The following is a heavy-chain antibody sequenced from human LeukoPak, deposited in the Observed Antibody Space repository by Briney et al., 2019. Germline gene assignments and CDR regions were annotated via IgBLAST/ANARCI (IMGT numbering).Heavy chain of an antibody. V-gene: IGHV4-4*07. CDR1: DDSIISYF. Sequence: SETLSLTCNVSDDSIISYFWSWIRQPAGKGLEWIGRLHASGGANYSPSLRSRVTMSLDTSKNEFSLKMTSVTAADSTVYYCARDVTGPPTYYYYYMDVWGKGTTVTVSS. CDR3: ARDVTGPPTYYYYYMDV. J-gene: IGHJ6*03. D-gene: IGHD1-1*01. CDR2: LHASGGA.